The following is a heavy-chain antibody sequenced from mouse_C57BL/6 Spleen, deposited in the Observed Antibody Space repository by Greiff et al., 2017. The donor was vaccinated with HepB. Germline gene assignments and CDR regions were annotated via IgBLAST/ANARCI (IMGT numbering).Heavy chain of an antibody. J-gene: IGHJ1*03. CDR1: GYAFSRYW. D-gene: IGHD1-1*01. V-gene: IGHV1-80*01. CDR2: IYPGDGDT. CDR3: ARTSITTVVGGYFDV. Sequence: VQLQQSGAELVKPGASVKISCKASGYAFSRYWMNWVKQRPGKGLEWIGQIYPGDGDTNYNGKFKGKATLTADKSSSTAYMQLSSLTSEDSAVYFCARTSITTVVGGYFDVWGTGTTVTVSS.